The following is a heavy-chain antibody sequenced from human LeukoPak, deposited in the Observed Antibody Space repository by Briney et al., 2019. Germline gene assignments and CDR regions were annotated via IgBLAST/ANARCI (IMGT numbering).Heavy chain of an antibody. V-gene: IGHV1-58*01. Sequence: GASVKVSCKASGFTFTSSAVQWVRQARGQRLEWIGWIVVGSGNTNYAQKFQERVTITRDMSTSTAYMELSSLRSEDTAVYYCAAVFRRIAAAGTMYYFDYWGQGTLVTVSS. J-gene: IGHJ4*02. CDR3: AAVFRRIAAAGTMYYFDY. CDR1: GFTFTSSA. D-gene: IGHD6-13*01. CDR2: IVVGSGNT.